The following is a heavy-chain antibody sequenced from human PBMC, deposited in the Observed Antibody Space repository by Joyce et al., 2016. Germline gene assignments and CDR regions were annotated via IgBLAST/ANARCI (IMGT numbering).Heavy chain of an antibody. J-gene: IGHJ6*02. Sequence: QVQLVQSAAEVITPGSSVKVSCKASRGTFSNFAVTWVRQAPGQGLEWVGGIIPFFGSTNYAQKFQGRVTITADESTSTAYMEVTSLISDDTAVYYWARERVSTTSGNYYGMDVWGQGTTVIVSS. CDR1: RGTFSNFA. CDR3: ARERVSTTSGNYYGMDV. V-gene: IGHV1-69*01. CDR2: IIPFFGST. D-gene: IGHD4-17*01.